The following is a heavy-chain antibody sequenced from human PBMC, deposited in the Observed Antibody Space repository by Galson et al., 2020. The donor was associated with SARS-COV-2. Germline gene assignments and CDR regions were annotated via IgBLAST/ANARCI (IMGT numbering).Heavy chain of an antibody. CDR2: IDWDDDE. D-gene: IGHD6-19*01. J-gene: IGHJ4*02. Sequence: ESGPTLVKPTQTLTLTCTFSGFSLTTSGMCVTWIRQPPGKALEWLARIDWDDDEYYNTSLKTRLTISKDTSKSQVVLTMTNLDPVDTATYYCARSDSSGCGGNYWGQGTLVTVSS. CDR3: ARSDSSGCGGNY. CDR1: GFSLTTSGMC. V-gene: IGHV2-70*11.